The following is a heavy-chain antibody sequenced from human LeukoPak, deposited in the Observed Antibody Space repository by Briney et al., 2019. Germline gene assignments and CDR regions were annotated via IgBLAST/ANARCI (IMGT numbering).Heavy chain of an antibody. D-gene: IGHD3-22*01. V-gene: IGHV1-2*06. J-gene: IGHJ4*02. CDR2: INPNSGGT. CDR1: GYTFTGYY. CDR3: ARVQSEYYYDSSGYYY. Sequence: ASVKVSCKASGYTFTGYYMHWVRQAPGQGLEWMGRINPNSGGTNYAQKFQGRVTMTRDTSISTAYMELSRLRSDDTAVYYCARVQSEYYYDSSGYYYWGQGTLVTVSS.